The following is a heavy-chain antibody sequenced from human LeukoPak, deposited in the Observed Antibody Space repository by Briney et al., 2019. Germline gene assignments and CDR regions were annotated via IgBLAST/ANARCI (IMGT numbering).Heavy chain of an antibody. Sequence: SETLSLTCTVSGDSISSSSYYWDWIRQPPGKGLEWIATIFYSGSTYYNPSLKSRVTMSVDTSKNQFSLKLSSVTAADTAVYYCAGGGQWLVYGSWGQGTLVTVSS. CDR3: AGGGQWLVYGS. V-gene: IGHV4-39*07. CDR2: IFYSGST. D-gene: IGHD6-19*01. CDR1: GDSISSSSYY. J-gene: IGHJ5*02.